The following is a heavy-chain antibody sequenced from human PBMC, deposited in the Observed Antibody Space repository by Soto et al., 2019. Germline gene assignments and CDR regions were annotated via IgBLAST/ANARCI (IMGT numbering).Heavy chain of an antibody. CDR1: GFTFSNAW. D-gene: IGHD3-16*01. V-gene: IGHV3-15*01. CDR3: TTGGAGGAEDY. J-gene: IGHJ4*02. CDR2: IKSKTDGGTT. Sequence: EVQLVESGGGLVKPGGSLRLSCAASGFTFSNAWMSWVRQAPGKGLEWVGRIKSKTDGGTTDYAAPVKGRFTISKDDSKSTLYLQMNSLKTEDTAVYYCTTGGAGGAEDYWGQGTLVTVSS.